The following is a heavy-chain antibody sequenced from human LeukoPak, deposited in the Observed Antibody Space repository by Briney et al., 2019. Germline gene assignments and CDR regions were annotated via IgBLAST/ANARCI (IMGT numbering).Heavy chain of an antibody. CDR1: GYTLTELS. CDR3: ATGTLGRYTGTTSYLEY. V-gene: IGHV1-24*01. J-gene: IGHJ4*02. CDR2: FDPEDGET. D-gene: IGHD1-7*01. Sequence: ASVKVSCKVSGYTLTELSMDSVRQAPGKGVEWMGGFDPEDGETIYAQKFQGRFTMTEDTSTDTAYMELSSLRSEGTAVYYCATGTLGRYTGTTSYLEYWGQGTLVTVSS.